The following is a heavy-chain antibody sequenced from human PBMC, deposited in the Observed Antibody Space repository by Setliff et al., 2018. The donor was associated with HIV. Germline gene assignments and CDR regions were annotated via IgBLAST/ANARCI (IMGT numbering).Heavy chain of an antibody. CDR3: ARQSGYTRGWDIFGLVAGSFDI. CDR2: IYYSGNT. Sequence: TLSLTCNVSDGSISSSSYYWAWIRQPPGKGLEWIGTIYYSGNTYYRPSLKSRVTVSIDTSKNQFSLRLNSVTAADTAVYYCARQSGYTRGWDIFGLVAGSFDIWGQGTMVTVS. V-gene: IGHV4-39*01. D-gene: IGHD3-3*01. J-gene: IGHJ3*02. CDR1: DGSISSSSYY.